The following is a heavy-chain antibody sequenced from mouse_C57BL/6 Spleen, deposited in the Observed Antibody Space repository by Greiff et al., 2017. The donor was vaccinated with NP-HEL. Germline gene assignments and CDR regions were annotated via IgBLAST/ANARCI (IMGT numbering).Heavy chain of an antibody. Sequence: EVKLMESGGGLVQPGGSLKLSCAASGFTFSDYYMYWVRQTPEKRLEWVAYISNGGGSTYYPDTVKGRFTISRDNAKNTLYLQMSRLKSEDTAMYYCARHGPLTGTGFDYWGQGTTLTVSS. V-gene: IGHV5-12*01. J-gene: IGHJ2*01. CDR2: ISNGGGST. CDR1: GFTFSDYY. D-gene: IGHD4-1*01. CDR3: ARHGPLTGTGFDY.